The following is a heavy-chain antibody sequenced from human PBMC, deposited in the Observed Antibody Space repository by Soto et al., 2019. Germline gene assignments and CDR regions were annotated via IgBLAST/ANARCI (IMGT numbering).Heavy chain of an antibody. CDR3: ARDDYGGNSVY. CDR2: IKSKTDGGTT. J-gene: IGHJ4*02. Sequence: PGGSLRLSCAASGFTFTNSWMSWFRQAPVKGLEWVGLIKSKTDGGTTDYAAPVKGRFTISRDDSKNTLYLQMNSLRAEDTAVYYCARDDYGGNSVYWGQGTLVTVSS. D-gene: IGHD4-17*01. CDR1: GFTFTNSW. V-gene: IGHV3-15*01.